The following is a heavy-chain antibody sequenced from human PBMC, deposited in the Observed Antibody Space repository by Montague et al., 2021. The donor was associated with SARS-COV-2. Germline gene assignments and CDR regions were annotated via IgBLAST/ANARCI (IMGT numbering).Heavy chain of an antibody. Sequence: SETLSLTCTVSGGGSISSSHWWSWVRQPPGKGLEWIGEIYHDGSTNYNPSLKSRLTISVDKSKNQFSLKPSSVTAADTAVYYCARFTSTGSGSYYIFDYWGQGTLVTVSS. CDR2: IYHDGST. V-gene: IGHV4-4*02. J-gene: IGHJ4*02. CDR3: ARFTSTGSGSYYIFDY. CDR1: GGGSISSSHW. D-gene: IGHD1-26*01.